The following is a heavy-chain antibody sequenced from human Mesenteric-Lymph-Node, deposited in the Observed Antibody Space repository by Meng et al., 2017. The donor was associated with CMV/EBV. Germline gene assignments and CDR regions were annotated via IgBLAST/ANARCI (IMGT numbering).Heavy chain of an antibody. CDR3: ARDLSLYYDILTGYTNYYYYGMDV. Sequence: ASVKVSCKASDYTFTSYGISWVRQAPGQGLEWMGWISAYNGNTNYAQKLQGRVTMTTDTSTSTAYMELRSLRSDDTAVYYCARDLSLYYDILTGYTNYYYYGMDVWGQGTTVTVSS. CDR2: ISAYNGNT. V-gene: IGHV1-18*01. CDR1: DYTFTSYG. J-gene: IGHJ6*02. D-gene: IGHD3-9*01.